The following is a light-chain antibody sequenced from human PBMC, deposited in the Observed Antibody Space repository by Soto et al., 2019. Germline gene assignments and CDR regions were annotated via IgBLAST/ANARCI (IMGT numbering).Light chain of an antibody. V-gene: IGLV2-14*03. J-gene: IGLJ2*01. Sequence: QSALTQPASVSGSPGQSITISCTGTSSDVGAYNYVSWYQQHPGKAPKLMIYDVSNRPSGVSNRFSGSKSGNTASLTISGLQAEDEADYYCSSYATSSTLGVVFGGGTQLTVL. CDR3: SSYATSSTLGVV. CDR1: SSDVGAYNY. CDR2: DVS.